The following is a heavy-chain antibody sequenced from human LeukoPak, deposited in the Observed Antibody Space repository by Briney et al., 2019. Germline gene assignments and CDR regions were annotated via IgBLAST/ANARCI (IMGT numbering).Heavy chain of an antibody. D-gene: IGHD6-19*01. CDR3: ARAAVAGLYFDY. V-gene: IGHV3-48*03. J-gene: IGHJ4*02. Sequence: GGSLRLFCAASGFTFSSYEMNWVRQAPGKGLEWVSYISSSGSTIYYADSVKGRFTISRDNAKNSLYLQMDSLRAEDTAVYYCARAAVAGLYFDYWGQGTLVTVSS. CDR1: GFTFSSYE. CDR2: ISSSGSTI.